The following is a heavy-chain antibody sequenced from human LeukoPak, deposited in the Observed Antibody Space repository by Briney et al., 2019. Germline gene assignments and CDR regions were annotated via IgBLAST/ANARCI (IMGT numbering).Heavy chain of an antibody. J-gene: IGHJ6*03. CDR1: GGSISSYY. Sequence: SSETLSLTCTVSGGSISSYYWSWIRQPAGKGLECIGRIYTSGSTNYNPSLKSRVTMSVDTSKNQFSLKLSSVTAADTAVYYCAREETSSSPDHYYYYYYMDVWGKGTTVTVSS. CDR2: IYTSGST. D-gene: IGHD6-6*01. V-gene: IGHV4-4*07. CDR3: AREETSSSPDHYYYYYYMDV.